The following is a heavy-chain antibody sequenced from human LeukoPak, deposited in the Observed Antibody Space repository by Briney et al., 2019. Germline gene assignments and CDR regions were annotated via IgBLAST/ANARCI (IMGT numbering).Heavy chain of an antibody. CDR3: AREALGDWFDP. V-gene: IGHV1-2*02. D-gene: IGHD3-16*01. CDR2: INPNSGGT. CDR1: GYTFTGYY. Sequence: ASVKVSCKASGYTFTGYYMHWVRQAPGQVLGWMGWINPNSGGTNYAQKFQGRVTMTRDTSISTAYMELSRPRSDDTAVYYCAREALGDWFDPWGQGTLVTVSS. J-gene: IGHJ5*02.